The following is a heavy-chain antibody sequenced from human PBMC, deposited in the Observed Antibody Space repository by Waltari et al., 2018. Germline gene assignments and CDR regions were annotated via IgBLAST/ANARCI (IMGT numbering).Heavy chain of an antibody. CDR2: IGTAGDT. CDR3: ARGQQEGSGSPLPFDY. D-gene: IGHD3-10*01. J-gene: IGHJ4*02. V-gene: IGHV3-13*01. CDR1: GFTFSSSD. Sequence: EVQLVESGGGLVQPGGSLRLSCAASGFTFSSSDMPWVRQATGKGLEWVSAIGTAGDTYYPGSVKGRFTISRENAKNSLYLQMNSLRAGDTAVYYCARGQQEGSGSPLPFDYWGQGTLVTVSS.